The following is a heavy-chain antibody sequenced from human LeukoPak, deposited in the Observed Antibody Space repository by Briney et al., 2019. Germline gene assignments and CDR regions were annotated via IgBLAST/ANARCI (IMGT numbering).Heavy chain of an antibody. CDR3: ARLGYSGSYYERTFDI. Sequence: SETLSLTCTVSGGSISSGSYYWSWIRQPAGKGLEWIGRIYTSGSTNYNPSLKSRVTMSVDTSKNQFSLKLSSVTAADTAVYYCARLGYSGSYYERTFDIWGQGTMVTVSS. D-gene: IGHD1-26*01. J-gene: IGHJ3*02. CDR1: GGSISSGSYY. V-gene: IGHV4-61*02. CDR2: IYTSGST.